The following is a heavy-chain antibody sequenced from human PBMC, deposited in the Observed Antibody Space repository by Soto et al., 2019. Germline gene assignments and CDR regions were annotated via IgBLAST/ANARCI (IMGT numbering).Heavy chain of an antibody. CDR3: ARDQDLGY. D-gene: IGHD3-10*01. J-gene: IGHJ4*02. CDR1: GGSMSPYY. V-gene: IGHV4-59*01. CDR2: IYYSGNT. Sequence: QVQLQESGPGLVKPSETLSLTCTVSGGSMSPYYWNWVRQTPGKGLEWIGFIYYSGNTNYNPSLKSRVSMSLDTSKNQFSLHLSSVSAADTAVYYCARDQDLGYWGQGTLVTVSS.